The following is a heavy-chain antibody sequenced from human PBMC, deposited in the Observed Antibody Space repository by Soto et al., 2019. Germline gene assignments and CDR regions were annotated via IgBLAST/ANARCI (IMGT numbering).Heavy chain of an antibody. J-gene: IGHJ6*02. CDR3: ARGGAVPAVIGHYYYGMDV. CDR2: ISFDGNRR. CDR1: GFNFSKFD. Sequence: PGGSLRLSCAASGFNFSKFDMHWVRQAPGKELEWVAVISFDGNRRYYPDSVKGRFTISRDNSQNALYLQMNRLRAEDTAVYFCARGGAVPAVIGHYYYGMDVWGQGTTVTVSS. V-gene: IGHV3-30-3*01. D-gene: IGHD2-2*02.